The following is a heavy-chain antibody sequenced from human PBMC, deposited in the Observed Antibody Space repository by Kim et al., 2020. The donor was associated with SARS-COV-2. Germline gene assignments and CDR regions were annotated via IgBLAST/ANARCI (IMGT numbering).Heavy chain of an antibody. Sequence: SETLSLTCTVSGGSISSSSYYWGWIRQPPGKGLEWIGSIYYSGSTYYNPSLKSRVTISVDTSKNQFSLKLSSVTAADTAVYYCARTPPSIVVHYFDYWGQGTLVTVSS. CDR1: GGSISSSSYY. D-gene: IGHD3-22*01. CDR2: IYYSGST. J-gene: IGHJ4*02. CDR3: ARTPPSIVVHYFDY. V-gene: IGHV4-39*07.